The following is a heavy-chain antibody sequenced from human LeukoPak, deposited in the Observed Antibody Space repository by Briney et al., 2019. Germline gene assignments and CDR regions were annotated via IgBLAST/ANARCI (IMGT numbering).Heavy chain of an antibody. D-gene: IGHD3-22*01. CDR1: GFTFSSYA. V-gene: IGHV3-23*01. J-gene: IGHJ4*02. CDR3: AKASYYDTSGYYPFDY. CDR2: ISGSGGST. Sequence: PGGSLRLSCAASGFTFSSYAMSWVRQAPGKGLERVSAISGSGGSTYYADSVKGRFTISRDNSKNTLYLQMNSLRAEDTAVYYCAKASYYDTSGYYPFDYWGQGTLVTVSS.